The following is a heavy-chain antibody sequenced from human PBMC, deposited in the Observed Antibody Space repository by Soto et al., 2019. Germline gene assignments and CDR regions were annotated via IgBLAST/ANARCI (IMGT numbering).Heavy chain of an antibody. D-gene: IGHD2-2*01. V-gene: IGHV4-59*12. Sequence: SETLSLTCTVSGASISSSYWGWIRQPPGKGLEWIGYMYYTGTTNYSPSFQGHVTISADKSISTAYLQWSSLKASDTAMYYCGSSPRGYCSSTSCRELGNYYGMDVWGQGTTVTVSS. CDR2: MYYTGTT. J-gene: IGHJ6*02. CDR1: GASISSSY. CDR3: GSSPRGYCSSTSCRELGNYYGMDV.